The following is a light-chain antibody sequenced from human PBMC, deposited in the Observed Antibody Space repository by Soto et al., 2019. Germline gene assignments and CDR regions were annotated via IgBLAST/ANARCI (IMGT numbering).Light chain of an antibody. J-gene: IGKJ1*01. CDR2: KAS. V-gene: IGKV1-5*03. CDR3: QQYSSYSWT. Sequence: DIQMTQSPSTLSASVGDRVTITCRASQTISNWLAWYRQKPGKAPKLLIYKASSLQSGVPSRFSGSGSGTEFTLTISSLQPDDFATYFCQQYSSYSWTFGQGTKVEIK. CDR1: QTISNW.